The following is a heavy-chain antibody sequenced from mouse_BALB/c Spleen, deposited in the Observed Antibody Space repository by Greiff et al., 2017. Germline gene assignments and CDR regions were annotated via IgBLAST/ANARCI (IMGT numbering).Heavy chain of an antibody. J-gene: IGHJ4*01. CDR1: GFTFSDYY. Sequence: EVQLVESGGGLVKPGGSLKLSCAASGFTFSDYYMYWVRQTPEKRLEWVATISDGGSYTYYPDSVKGRFTISRDNAKKNLYLQMSSLKSEDTAMYYCARGQYGNFYAMDYWGQGTSVTVSS. V-gene: IGHV5-4*02. D-gene: IGHD2-10*02. CDR3: ARGQYGNFYAMDY. CDR2: ISDGGSYT.